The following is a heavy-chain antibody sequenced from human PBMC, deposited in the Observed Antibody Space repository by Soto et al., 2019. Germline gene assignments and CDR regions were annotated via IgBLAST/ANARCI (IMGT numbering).Heavy chain of an antibody. V-gene: IGHV3-13*05. CDR3: ARAYLGRLPRRADYYYAMDV. J-gene: IGHJ6*02. CDR2: LGAADDP. Sequence: EVQLAESGGGSVQPGESLRLSCAASGFSFRDYDMHWVRQPTGKGLEWVSGLGAADDPYYVASVKGRFSVSRDNAQNSLYLQMNNLRVDDTAVYFCARAYLGRLPRRADYYYAMDVWGRGTTVTVSS. CDR1: GFSFRDYD. D-gene: IGHD1-26*01.